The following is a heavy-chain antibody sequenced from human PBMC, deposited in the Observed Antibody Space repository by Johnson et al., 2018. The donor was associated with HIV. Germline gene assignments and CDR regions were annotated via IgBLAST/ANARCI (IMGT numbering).Heavy chain of an antibody. Sequence: VQLVESGGGLVQPGRSLRLSCEASGFSFDEYDMSWVRQAPGKGLEWVSGISGSGGSTYYADSVKGRFTISRDNSKNTLYLQMNSLRAEDTAVYYCAPWTAIWGQGTMVTVSS. CDR1: GFSFDEYD. J-gene: IGHJ3*02. D-gene: IGHD3/OR15-3a*01. CDR2: ISGSGGST. V-gene: IGHV3-23*04. CDR3: APWTAI.